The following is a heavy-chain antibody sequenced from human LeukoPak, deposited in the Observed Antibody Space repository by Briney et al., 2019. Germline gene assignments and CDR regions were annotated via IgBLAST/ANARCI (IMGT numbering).Heavy chain of an antibody. CDR3: ARVGGNYDGLIDH. CDR1: GYTFTSYP. J-gene: IGHJ4*02. Sequence: ASVKVSCKASGYTFTSYPIGWVRQAPVQGLEWMGWISAYNGYTNYAQSLQGRVTMTTDTSTSTAFMELRSLRSDDTAMYYCARVGGNYDGLIDHWGQGTLVTVSS. CDR2: ISAYNGYT. D-gene: IGHD3-3*01. V-gene: IGHV1-18*01.